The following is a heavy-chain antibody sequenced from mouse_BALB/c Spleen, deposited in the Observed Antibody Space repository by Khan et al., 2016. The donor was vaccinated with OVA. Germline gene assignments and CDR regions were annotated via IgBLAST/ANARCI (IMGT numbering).Heavy chain of an antibody. J-gene: IGHJ3*01. CDR1: GFTFSTYG. Sequence: EVELVEFGGDLVKPGGSLKLSCAASGFTFSTYGMSWFRQTPDKRLEWVATISSGGSYTYYLDSVKGRFTISRDNAKNTLYLQMSSLKSEDTAMYYCAGLAYYYDSEGFAYWGQGTLVTVSA. D-gene: IGHD1-1*01. CDR3: AGLAYYYDSEGFAY. V-gene: IGHV5-6*01. CDR2: ISSGGSYT.